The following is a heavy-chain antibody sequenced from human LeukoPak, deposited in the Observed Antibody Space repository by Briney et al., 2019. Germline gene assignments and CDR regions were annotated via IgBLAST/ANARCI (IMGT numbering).Heavy chain of an antibody. CDR2: ISSSGSTI. J-gene: IGHJ6*04. Sequence: PGGTLRLSCAASGFTFSNHGMNWVRQAPGKGLEWVSYISSSGSTIYYADSVKGRFTISRDNAKNSLYLQMNSLRAEDTAVYYCAGLGITMIGGVWGKGTTVTISS. CDR3: AGLGITMIGGV. D-gene: IGHD3-10*02. V-gene: IGHV3-48*03. CDR1: GFTFSNHG.